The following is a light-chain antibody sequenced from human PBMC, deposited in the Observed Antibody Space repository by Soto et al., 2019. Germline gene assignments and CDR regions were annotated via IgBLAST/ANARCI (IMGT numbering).Light chain of an antibody. Sequence: DIQLTQSPSFLSASVGDRVTITCRASQGISSYLAWYHQKPGKAPKLLIYAESTLQSGVPSRFSGSGSGTEFTLTISSLQPEDFSTYYCQQLNSYPLTFGPGTKVDI. CDR1: QGISSY. J-gene: IGKJ3*01. CDR2: AES. CDR3: QQLNSYPLT. V-gene: IGKV1-9*01.